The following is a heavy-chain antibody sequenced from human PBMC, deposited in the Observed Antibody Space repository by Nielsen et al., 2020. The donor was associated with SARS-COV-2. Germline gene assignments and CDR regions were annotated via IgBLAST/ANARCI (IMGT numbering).Heavy chain of an antibody. V-gene: IGHV3-21*01. CDR2: ISSSSSYI. CDR1: GFTFSSYS. J-gene: IGHJ4*02. Sequence: GGSLRLSCAASGFTFSSYSMNWVRQAPGKGLEWVSSISSSSSYIYYADSVKGRFTISRDNAKNSLYLQMNSLRAEDTAVYYCARDEGVVVPAAIRDWGQGTLVTVSS. D-gene: IGHD2-2*02. CDR3: ARDEGVVVPAAIRD.